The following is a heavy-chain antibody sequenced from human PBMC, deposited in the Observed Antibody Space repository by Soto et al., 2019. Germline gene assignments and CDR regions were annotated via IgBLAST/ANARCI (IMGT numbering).Heavy chain of an antibody. Sequence: GASVKVSCKASGYTFTSYDINWVRQATGQGLEWMGWMNPNSGNTGYAQKFQGRVTMTRNTSISTAYMELSSLRPEDTAVYYCARGLEPLGDAFDIWGQGTMVTVSS. CDR3: ARGLEPLGDAFDI. J-gene: IGHJ3*02. D-gene: IGHD1-1*01. CDR2: MNPNSGNT. V-gene: IGHV1-8*01. CDR1: GYTFTSYD.